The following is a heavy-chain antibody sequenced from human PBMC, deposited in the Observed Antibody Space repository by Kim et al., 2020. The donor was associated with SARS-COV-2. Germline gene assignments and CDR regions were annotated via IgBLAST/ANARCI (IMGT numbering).Heavy chain of an antibody. V-gene: IGHV3-33*01. J-gene: IGHJ4*02. Sequence: GGSLRLSCAASGFTFSSYGMHWVRQAPGKGLEWVAVIWYDGSNKYYADSVKGRFTISRDNSKNTLYLQMNSLRAEDTAVYYCAREGYDFRSGYYDFDYWGQGTLVTVSS. CDR1: GFTFSSYG. CDR3: AREGYDFRSGYYDFDY. D-gene: IGHD3-3*01. CDR2: IWYDGSNK.